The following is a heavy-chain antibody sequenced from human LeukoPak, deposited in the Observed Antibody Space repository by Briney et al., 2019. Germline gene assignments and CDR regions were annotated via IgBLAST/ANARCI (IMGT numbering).Heavy chain of an antibody. CDR2: ISWNSGSI. V-gene: IGHV3-9*03. D-gene: IGHD6-13*01. J-gene: IGHJ5*02. CDR3: GEGGSSWYVPRGFDP. Sequence: GGSLRLSCAAPGFTFDDYAMHWVRQAPGKGLEWVSGISWNSGSIGYADSVKGRFTISRDNAKNSLYLQMNTRRAEHMALYHLGEGGSSWYVPRGFDPWGQGTLVTVSS. CDR1: GFTFDDYA.